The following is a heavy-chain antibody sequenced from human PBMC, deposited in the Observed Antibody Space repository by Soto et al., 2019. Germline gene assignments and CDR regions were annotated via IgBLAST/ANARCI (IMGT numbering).Heavy chain of an antibody. D-gene: IGHD2-21*02. V-gene: IGHV4-59*01. CDR3: ARTALGWFDP. Sequence: SETLSLTCSVSGGSISSYYWSWIRQPPGKGLEWIGYIFYSGRSGSTNYSPSLKSRVTISVDTSKNQFSLKLSSVTAADTAVYYCARTALGWFDPWGKGPLVTISS. J-gene: IGHJ5*02. CDR2: IFYSGRSGST. CDR1: GGSISSYY.